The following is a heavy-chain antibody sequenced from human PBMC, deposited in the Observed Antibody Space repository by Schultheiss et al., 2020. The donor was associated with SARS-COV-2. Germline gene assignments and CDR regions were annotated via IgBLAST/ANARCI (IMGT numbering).Heavy chain of an antibody. CDR2: ISYHGSNI. CDR1: GFTFSSYA. V-gene: IGHV3-30*04. J-gene: IGHJ4*02. CDR3: ARGLGLGHAYFDY. D-gene: IGHD3/OR15-3a*01. Sequence: GGSLRLSCAASGFTFSSYAMHWVRQAPGKGLEWVAVISYHGSNIYYADSVKGRFTISRDNAKNTLYLQMNSLRAEDTAVYYCARGLGLGHAYFDYWGQGTLVTVSS.